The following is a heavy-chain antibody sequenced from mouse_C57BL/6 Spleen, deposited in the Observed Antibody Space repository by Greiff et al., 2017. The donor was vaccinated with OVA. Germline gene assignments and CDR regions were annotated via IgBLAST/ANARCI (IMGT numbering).Heavy chain of an antibody. V-gene: IGHV1-39*01. J-gene: IGHJ4*01. D-gene: IGHD2-9*01. CDR2: INPNYGTT. CDR3: AREETYYGYDGYYAMDY. CDR1: GYSFTDYN. Sequence: VQLQQSGPELVKPGASVKISCKASGYSFTDYNMNWVKQSNGKSLEWIGVINPNYGTTSYNQKFKGKATLTVDQSSRTAYMQLNSLTSEDSAVYYCAREETYYGYDGYYAMDYWGQGTSVTVSS.